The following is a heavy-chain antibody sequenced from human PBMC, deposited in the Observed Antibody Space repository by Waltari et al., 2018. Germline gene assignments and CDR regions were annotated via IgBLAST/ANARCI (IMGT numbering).Heavy chain of an antibody. CDR3: ARHGSIGARQNWFDP. CDR2: IYPGDSDT. CDR1: GYIFTTYW. D-gene: IGHD6-6*01. Sequence: ELLLVQSGAEVKEPAESLTISCSGSGYIFTTYWIGCVRHMPGKGLAWMGIIYPGDSDTRYSPSFQGQVTISADKAISTAYLQWSSLEASDTAMYYCARHGSIGARQNWFDPWGQGTLVTVSS. V-gene: IGHV5-51*03. J-gene: IGHJ5*02.